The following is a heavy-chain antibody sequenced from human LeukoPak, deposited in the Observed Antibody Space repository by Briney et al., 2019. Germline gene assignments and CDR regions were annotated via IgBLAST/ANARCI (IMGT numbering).Heavy chain of an antibody. Sequence: GGSLRLSCAASGFTFSSYWMSWVRQAPGKGLEWVANIKQDGSEKYYVDSVKGRFTISRDNSKNTLYLQMNSLRAEDTAVYYCAKRGLGMITFGGVPFDYWGQGTLVTVSS. CDR2: IKQDGSEK. CDR1: GFTFSSYW. D-gene: IGHD3-16*01. V-gene: IGHV3-7*05. J-gene: IGHJ4*02. CDR3: AKRGLGMITFGGVPFDY.